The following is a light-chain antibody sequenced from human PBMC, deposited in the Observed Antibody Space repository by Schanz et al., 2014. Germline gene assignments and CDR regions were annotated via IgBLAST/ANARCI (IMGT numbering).Light chain of an antibody. J-gene: IGLJ3*02. CDR2: ETN. CDR1: TGAVTSGHY. Sequence: QAVVTQEPSLTVSPGGTVTLTCGSSTGAVTSGHYTYWFQQMPGQAPRTLIYETNRKHSWTPARFSGSLLGGKAALTLSGAQSEDEAEYYCLLSYSDAWVFGGGTKLTVL. CDR3: LLSYSDAWV. V-gene: IGLV7-46*01.